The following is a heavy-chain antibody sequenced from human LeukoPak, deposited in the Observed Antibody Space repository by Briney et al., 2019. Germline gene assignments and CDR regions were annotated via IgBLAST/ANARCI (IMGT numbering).Heavy chain of an antibody. CDR1: GFTFSSYA. J-gene: IGHJ6*02. D-gene: IGHD3-10*01. V-gene: IGHV3-30-3*01. CDR3: ARGGMVRGAIWNGLYYYYGMDV. Sequence: PGGSLRLSCAASGFTFSSYAMHWVRQAPGKGLEWVAVISYDGSNKYYADSVKGRFTISRDNSKNTLYLQMNSLRAEDTAVYYCARGGMVRGAIWNGLYYYYGMDVWGQGTTVTVSS. CDR2: ISYDGSNK.